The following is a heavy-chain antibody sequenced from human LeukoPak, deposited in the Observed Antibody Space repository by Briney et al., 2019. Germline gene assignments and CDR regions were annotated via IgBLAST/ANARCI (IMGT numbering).Heavy chain of an antibody. D-gene: IGHD2-2*01. CDR3: AGSLGNQLLS. V-gene: IGHV4-59*12. J-gene: IGHJ5*02. CDR2: IYYSGTT. CDR1: GGSISRYY. Sequence: SETLSLTCTVSGGSISRYYWSWIRQPPGKGLEWIGYIYYSGTTNYNPSLKSRVTMSVDTSKNQFSLKLSSVTAADTAVYYCAGSLGNQLLSWGQGTLVTVSS.